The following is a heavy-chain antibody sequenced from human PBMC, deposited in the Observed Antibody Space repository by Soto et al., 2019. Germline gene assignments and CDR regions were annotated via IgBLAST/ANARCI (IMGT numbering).Heavy chain of an antibody. J-gene: IGHJ4*02. V-gene: IGHV4-59*01. CDR3: ARSVAVPGAHIDY. D-gene: IGHD6-19*01. Sequence: SETLSLTCSVSGGSISGSYWSWIRQSPGKGLEWLGYVYYTGSTDYSPSLRSRVSISVDTSKNEFSLRLSSVTAADTAVYFCARSVAVPGAHIDYWGQGTQVTVSS. CDR2: VYYTGST. CDR1: GGSISGSY.